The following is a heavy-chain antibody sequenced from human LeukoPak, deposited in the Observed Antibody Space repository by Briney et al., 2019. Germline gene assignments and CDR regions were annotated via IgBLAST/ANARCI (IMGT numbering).Heavy chain of an antibody. V-gene: IGHV4-39*01. CDR2: FYGSGNT. J-gene: IGHJ4*02. CDR1: GDSISSNTYY. Sequence: SPSETLSLTCPVSGDSISSNTYYWGWIRQPPGKGLEWIGNFYGSGNTNYNASLKSRVTISVDMSKNQLSLNLSSVTAADTAVYYCARSRSGWYYFDYWGQGALVTVSA. D-gene: IGHD6-13*01. CDR3: ARSRSGWYYFDY.